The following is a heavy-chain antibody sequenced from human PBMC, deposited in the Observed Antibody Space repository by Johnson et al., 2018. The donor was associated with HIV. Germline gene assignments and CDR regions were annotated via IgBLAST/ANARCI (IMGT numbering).Heavy chain of an antibody. CDR2: VHWNGDGI. CDR1: GFTFKDYG. CDR3: ARDLSEGELGHAFDI. J-gene: IGHJ3*02. V-gene: IGHV3-20*04. Sequence: EVQLVESGGSVVRPGGSLRLSCAASGFTFKDYGMSWVRQAPGKGLEWVAGVHWNGDGIGYADSVKGRFTISRDNTKNSLSLQMNSLRAEDTAVYYCARDLSEGELGHAFDIWGQGTMVTVSS. D-gene: IGHD1-26*01.